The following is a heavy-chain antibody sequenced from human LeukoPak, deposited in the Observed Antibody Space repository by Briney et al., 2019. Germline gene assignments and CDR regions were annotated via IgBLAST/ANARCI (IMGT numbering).Heavy chain of an antibody. Sequence: GGSLRLSCAASGFIVSSVYMSWVRQSPGKGLECVSIIYSTGDTYYADSVKGRFTISRDVSKNIVYLQMNSLRAEDTAVYYCARGGRSSELVWGQGTRVTVSS. CDR3: ARGGRSSELV. D-gene: IGHD6-6*01. V-gene: IGHV3-53*01. J-gene: IGHJ4*02. CDR1: GFIVSSVY. CDR2: IYSTGDT.